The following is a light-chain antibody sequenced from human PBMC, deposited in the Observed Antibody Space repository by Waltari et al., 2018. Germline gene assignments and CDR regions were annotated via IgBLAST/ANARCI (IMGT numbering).Light chain of an antibody. J-gene: IGKJ1*01. V-gene: IGKV3-20*01. CDR3: QHYVRLPVT. CDR2: GAS. Sequence: EIVLTQSPGTLSLSPGETATLSCRASQSVRGTLAWYQQKPCQAPRLLIYGASIRATGIPDRFSGSGSGTDFSLTITRLEPEDFAVYYCQHYVRLPVTFGQGTRVEIK. CDR1: QSVRGT.